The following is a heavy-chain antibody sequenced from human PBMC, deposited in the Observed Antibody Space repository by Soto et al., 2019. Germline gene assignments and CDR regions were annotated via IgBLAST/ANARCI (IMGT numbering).Heavy chain of an antibody. CDR1: GYSVTSYC. V-gene: IGHV5-51*01. Sequence: GEALKTSCKGSGYSVTSYCNGWVRQMPGQGLEGMGIIYPGDSVTRYRQSFQGQVTISADNSISTAYPQWSSLKDSDTAMYYCARTIAVAGLGAFDIWGQGTMVTVSS. J-gene: IGHJ3*02. D-gene: IGHD6-19*01. CDR3: ARTIAVAGLGAFDI. CDR2: IYPGDSVT.